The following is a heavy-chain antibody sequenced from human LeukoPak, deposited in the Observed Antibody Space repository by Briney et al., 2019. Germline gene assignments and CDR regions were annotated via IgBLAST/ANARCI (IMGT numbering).Heavy chain of an antibody. CDR1: GGSISSSNW. J-gene: IGHJ4*02. D-gene: IGHD3-22*01. V-gene: IGHV4-4*02. CDR3: ARVTSYYYDSSGSY. CDR2: IYHSGST. Sequence: PSGTLSLTCAVSGGSISSSNWWSWVRQPPGKGLEWIGEIYHSGSTNYNPSLKSRVTISVDTSKNQFSLKLSSVTAADTAVYYCARVTSYYYDSSGSYWGQGTLVTVSS.